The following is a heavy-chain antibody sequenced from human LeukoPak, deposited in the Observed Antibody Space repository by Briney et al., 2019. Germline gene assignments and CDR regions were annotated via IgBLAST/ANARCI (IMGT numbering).Heavy chain of an antibody. Sequence: RTSETLSLTCAVYGGSFSGYYWSWIRQPPGKGLEWIGEINHSGSTNYNPSLKSRVTISVDTSKNQFSLKLSSVTAADTAVYYCARDKIVVVHEIGDYYYYGMDVWGQGTTVTVSS. D-gene: IGHD3-22*01. V-gene: IGHV4-34*01. CDR3: ARDKIVVVHEIGDYYYYGMDV. CDR2: INHSGST. CDR1: GGSFSGYY. J-gene: IGHJ6*02.